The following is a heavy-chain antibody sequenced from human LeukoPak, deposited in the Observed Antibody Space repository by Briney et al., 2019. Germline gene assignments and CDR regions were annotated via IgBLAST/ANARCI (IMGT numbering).Heavy chain of an antibody. CDR2: TYYRSKWYN. V-gene: IGHV6-1*01. CDR3: AREAFGGPYSSSWANYYYYGMDV. J-gene: IGHJ6*02. Sequence: SQTLSLTCAISGDSVSSNSAAWNRIRQSPSRGLEWLGRTYYRSKWYNDYAVSVKSRITINPDTSKNQFSLQLNSVTPEDTAVYYCAREAFGGPYSSSWANYYYYGMDVWGQGTTVTVSS. D-gene: IGHD6-13*01. CDR1: GDSVSSNSAA.